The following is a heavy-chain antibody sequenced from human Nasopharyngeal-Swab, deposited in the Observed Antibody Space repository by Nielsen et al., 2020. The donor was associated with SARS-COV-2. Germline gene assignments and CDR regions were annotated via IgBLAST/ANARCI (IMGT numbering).Heavy chain of an antibody. CDR1: GGSISSYY. V-gene: IGHV4-59*08. J-gene: IGHJ6*02. CDR2: IYYSGST. Sequence: SETLSLTCTVSGGSISSYYWSWIRQPPGKGLEWIGYIYYSGSTNYNPSLKSRVTISVDTSKNQFSLKLSSVTAADTAVYYCARGGDFWGYYYGMDVWGQGTTVTVSS. D-gene: IGHD3-16*01. CDR3: ARGGDFWGYYYGMDV.